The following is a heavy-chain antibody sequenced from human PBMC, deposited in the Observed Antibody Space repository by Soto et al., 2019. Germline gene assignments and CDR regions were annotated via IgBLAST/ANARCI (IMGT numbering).Heavy chain of an antibody. D-gene: IGHD3-16*01. CDR3: ARLPTRGRYYYYGMDV. CDR2: IYPGDSDT. J-gene: IGHJ6*02. CDR1: GYSFTSYW. V-gene: IGHV5-51*01. Sequence: GESLKISCKGSGYSFTSYWIGWVRQMPGKGLEWMGIIYPGDSDTRYSPSFQGQVTISADKSISTAYLQWSSLKASDTAMYYCARLPTRGRYYYYGMDVWGQGTTVTAP.